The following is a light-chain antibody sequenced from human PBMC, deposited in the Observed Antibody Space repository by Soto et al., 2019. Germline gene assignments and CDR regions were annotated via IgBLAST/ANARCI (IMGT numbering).Light chain of an antibody. V-gene: IGKV3-11*01. CDR2: DAS. J-gene: IGKJ1*01. Sequence: EIVLTQSPATLSLSPGERGTLSCRASQSVSSSLAWDQQKPGQAPRLLIYDASNRATGIPARFSGSGSGTDFTLTISSLEPEDFAVYYCQQRSNWPRTFGQGTKVEIK. CDR3: QQRSNWPRT. CDR1: QSVSSS.